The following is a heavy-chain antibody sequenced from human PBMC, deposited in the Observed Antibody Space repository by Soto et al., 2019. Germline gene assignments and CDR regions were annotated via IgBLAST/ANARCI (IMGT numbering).Heavy chain of an antibody. Sequence: SVKVSCKAFGGSFSDYAISWVRQAPGQGLEWMGGIIPIFGTPNYAQKFQDRVTFTAHESTNTAYMELSRLTSEDTAVYYCARDRSPRGWSYLDLWGQGTQVTVS. CDR2: IIPIFGTP. D-gene: IGHD2-15*01. V-gene: IGHV1-69*13. J-gene: IGHJ4*02. CDR1: GGSFSDYA. CDR3: ARDRSPRGWSYLDL.